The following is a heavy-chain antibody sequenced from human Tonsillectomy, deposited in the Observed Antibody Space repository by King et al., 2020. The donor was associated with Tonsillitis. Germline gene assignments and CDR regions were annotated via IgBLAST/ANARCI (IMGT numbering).Heavy chain of an antibody. V-gene: IGHV3-33*08. CDR3: ARDGGYCTGASCNSNRAYYFDY. CDR2: IWYDGTKR. J-gene: IGHJ4*02. D-gene: IGHD2-15*01. CDR1: GFTFSYYG. Sequence: VQLVESGGGVVQSGRSLRLSCAASGFTFSYYGMHWVRQAPGKGLEWVAVIWYDGTKRYYADSVKGRFTISRDNSRNTLYLQMNSLRAEDTAVYYCARDGGYCTGASCNSNRAYYFDYWGQGTLVTVSS.